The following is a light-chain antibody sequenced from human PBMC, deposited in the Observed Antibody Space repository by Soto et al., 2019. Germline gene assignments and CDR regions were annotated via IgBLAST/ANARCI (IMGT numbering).Light chain of an antibody. CDR1: QSVSSY. V-gene: IGKV3-11*01. J-gene: IGKJ4*01. Sequence: EIVLTQSPATLSLSPGERATLSCRATQSVSSYLAWYQHKPGQAPRLLIYDASNRATGIPARFIGSGSGTDFTLTISRLEPEDFAVYYCQQRSTWPLTFGGGTKVEIK. CDR3: QQRSTWPLT. CDR2: DAS.